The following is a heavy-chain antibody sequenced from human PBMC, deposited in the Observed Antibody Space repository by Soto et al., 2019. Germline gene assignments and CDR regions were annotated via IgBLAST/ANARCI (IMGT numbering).Heavy chain of an antibody. D-gene: IGHD5-12*01. V-gene: IGHV4-39*02. J-gene: IGHJ4*02. CDR2: IYYTGNT. CDR3: ARRVRDGYNYGFFDY. Sequence: SETLSLTCTVSGGSGSTSSSYWGWIRQPPGKGLEWIGDIYYTGNTDYNPSLKSRVTISVDTSKNHFSLTLNSVTAADTAVYYCARRVRDGYNYGFFDYWGQGTLVPVSS. CDR1: GGSGSTSSSY.